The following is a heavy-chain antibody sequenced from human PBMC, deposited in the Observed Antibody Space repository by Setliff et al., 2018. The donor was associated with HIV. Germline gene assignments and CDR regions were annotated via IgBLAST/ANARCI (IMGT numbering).Heavy chain of an antibody. V-gene: IGHV4-38-2*02. CDR2: MYHTGST. D-gene: IGHD4-17*01. CDR1: GYSISSGCY. J-gene: IGHJ5*02. Sequence: SETLSLPCAVSGYSISSGCYWGWIRQPPGKGLEWIGIMYHTGSTYYSPSLNSRFTISVDNSKNQFSLKLTSVTAADTAVYYCARDIWAYGLMGSWGQGTLVTVSS. CDR3: ARDIWAYGLMGS.